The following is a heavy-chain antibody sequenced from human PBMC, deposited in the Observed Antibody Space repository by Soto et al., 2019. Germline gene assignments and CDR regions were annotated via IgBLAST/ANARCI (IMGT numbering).Heavy chain of an antibody. CDR3: ARERPDGARLDP. Sequence: SETLSLTCTVSGGTISSGDYYWSWIRQPPGKGLEWIGYIYHSGSTYYNPSLKSRVTISVNTSKNQFSLKLSSVTAADTAVYYCARERPDGARLDPWGQGTLVTVSS. CDR2: IYHSGST. J-gene: IGHJ5*02. V-gene: IGHV4-30-4*01. D-gene: IGHD6-6*01. CDR1: GGTISSGDYY.